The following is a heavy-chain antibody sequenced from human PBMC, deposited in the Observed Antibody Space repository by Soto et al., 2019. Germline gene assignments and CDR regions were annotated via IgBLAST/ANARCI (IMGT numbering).Heavy chain of an antibody. CDR1: GSTFTGYY. D-gene: IGHD6-19*01. J-gene: IGHJ4*02. CDR2: INPITGDT. CDR3: AKDSGSGWNFDS. V-gene: IGHV1-2*02. Sequence: QVQLVQSGAEVKKPGASVEVSCKASGSTFTGYYMHWVRQAPGQGLEWMGWINPITGDTKYTQKFQGRVTMTRDTSMNTAYMELSRLTSEDTAVFYCAKDSGSGWNFDSWGQGTLVTVSS.